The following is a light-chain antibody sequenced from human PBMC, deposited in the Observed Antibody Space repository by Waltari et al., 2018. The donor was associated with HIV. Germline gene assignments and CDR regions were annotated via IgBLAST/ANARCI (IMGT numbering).Light chain of an antibody. CDR2: CAP. CDR1: QGVGSH. CDR3: QQYSNWGIT. Sequence: EIVMTQSPATLSVSPGERATLSFRASQGVGSHLSLYQQKAGQAPRLLLYCAPTRATGIPARFRGSGSGTDFTLTISSLQSEDFGGYYCQQYSNWGITFGQGTRLDIK. V-gene: IGKV3-15*01. J-gene: IGKJ5*01.